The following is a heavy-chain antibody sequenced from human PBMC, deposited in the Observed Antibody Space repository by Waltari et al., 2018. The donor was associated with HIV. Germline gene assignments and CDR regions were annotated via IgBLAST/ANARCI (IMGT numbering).Heavy chain of an antibody. CDR3: ARDLSGIAAAGTDY. D-gene: IGHD6-13*01. Sequence: QVQLVQSGAEVKKPGASVKVSCKASGYTFTGYYMHWVRQAPGQGLEWRGWINPNMGGTNYAQNFQGRVTMTRDTSISTAYMELSRLRSDDTAVYYCARDLSGIAAAGTDYWGQGTLVTVSS. J-gene: IGHJ4*02. CDR2: INPNMGGT. CDR1: GYTFTGYY. V-gene: IGHV1-2*02.